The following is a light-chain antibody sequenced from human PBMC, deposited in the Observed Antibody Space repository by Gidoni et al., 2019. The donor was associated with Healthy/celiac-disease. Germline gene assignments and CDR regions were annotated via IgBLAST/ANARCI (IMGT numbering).Light chain of an antibody. CDR2: TAS. V-gene: IGKV1-9*01. CDR3: QQLNSYPGS. Sequence: DIQLTQSPSFLSASAGDRVTITCRASQGISSYLAWYQQKPGKAPKLLIYTASTLQSGVPSRFSGSGSGTEFTLKISSVQPEDVATYYCQQLNSYPGSFGPGTKVDIK. CDR1: QGISSY. J-gene: IGKJ3*01.